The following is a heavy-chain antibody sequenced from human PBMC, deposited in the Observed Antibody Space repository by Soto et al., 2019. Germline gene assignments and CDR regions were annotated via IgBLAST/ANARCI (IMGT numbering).Heavy chain of an antibody. CDR3: ARGSCSGGSCYQIYYYYGMDV. Sequence: QVQLVQSGAEVKKPGSSVKVSCKASGGTFSSYAISWVRQAPGQGLEWMGGIIPIFGTANYAQKFQGRVTITADESTSTAYRELSSLRSEDTAVYYCARGSCSGGSCYQIYYYYGMDVWGQGTTVTVSS. D-gene: IGHD2-15*01. CDR1: GGTFSSYA. V-gene: IGHV1-69*01. J-gene: IGHJ6*02. CDR2: IIPIFGTA.